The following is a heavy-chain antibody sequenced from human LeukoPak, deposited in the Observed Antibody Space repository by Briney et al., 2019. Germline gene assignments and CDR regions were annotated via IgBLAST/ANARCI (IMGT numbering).Heavy chain of an antibody. Sequence: SETLSLTCAVYGGSFSGYYRSWIRQPPGKGLEWIGEINHSGSTNYNPSLKSRVTISVDTSKNQFSLKLSSVTAADTAVYYCARGNPEGSSGYQIDYWGQGTLVTVSS. J-gene: IGHJ4*02. CDR1: GGSFSGYY. CDR3: ARGNPEGSSGYQIDY. V-gene: IGHV4-34*01. D-gene: IGHD3-22*01. CDR2: INHSGST.